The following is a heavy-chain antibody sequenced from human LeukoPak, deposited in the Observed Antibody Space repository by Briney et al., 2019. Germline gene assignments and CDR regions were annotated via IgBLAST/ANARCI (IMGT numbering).Heavy chain of an antibody. V-gene: IGHV6-1*01. D-gene: IGHD6-13*01. J-gene: IGHJ4*02. CDR3: ARRETTAGKGYFDY. Sequence: SQTLSLTCDISGDSVSSNSATWNWIRQSPTRGLEWLGRTYYRSKWYNEYAESVKSRITINPDTSKNQFSLQVNSVIPEDTAVYYCARRETTAGKGYFDYWGQGSLVPVSS. CDR1: GDSVSSNSAT. CDR2: TYYRSKWYN.